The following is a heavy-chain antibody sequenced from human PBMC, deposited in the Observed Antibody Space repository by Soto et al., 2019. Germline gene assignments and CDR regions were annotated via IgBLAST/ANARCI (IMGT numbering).Heavy chain of an antibody. CDR1: GGSISRSSFY. Sequence: SETLSLTCTVSGGSISRSSFYWVWIRQPPGKDLEWIGNIYYSGRTYYNPSLKSRVTISVDTSKSQFSLKLSSVTAADTAVYYCARRYDGTLDYWGQGTLVTVSS. V-gene: IGHV4-39*07. CDR2: IYYSGRT. D-gene: IGHD5-12*01. CDR3: ARRYDGTLDY. J-gene: IGHJ4*02.